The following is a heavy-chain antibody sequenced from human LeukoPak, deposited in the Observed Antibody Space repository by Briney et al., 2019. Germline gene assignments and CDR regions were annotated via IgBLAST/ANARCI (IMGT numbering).Heavy chain of an antibody. J-gene: IGHJ4*02. V-gene: IGHV3-23*01. CDR1: RFTFNNYA. CDR3: AKAGDSSGYYHFDY. CDR2: ISGSGGTT. D-gene: IGHD3-22*01. Sequence: GGSLRLSCAASRFTFNNYAMGWVRQAPGKGLEWVSVISGSGGTTYYADSVKGDFTISRDNSKNTLHLQMNTLRAEDTAIYYCAKAGDSSGYYHFDYWGQGTLVTVSS.